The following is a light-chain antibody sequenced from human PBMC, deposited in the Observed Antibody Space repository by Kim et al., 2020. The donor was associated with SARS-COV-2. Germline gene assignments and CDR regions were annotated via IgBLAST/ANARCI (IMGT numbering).Light chain of an antibody. CDR3: SAAAAHSVL. J-gene: IGLJ2*01. CDR1: VLAKKD. V-gene: IGLV3-27*01. CDR2: KDS. Sequence: SVSPGQTARITCSGDVLAKKDARWVQQKAGQAPGLVIYKDSERPSGIPEGFSGSSSGTTVTLTISGSQDEDEADYYCSAAAAHSVLVGGG.